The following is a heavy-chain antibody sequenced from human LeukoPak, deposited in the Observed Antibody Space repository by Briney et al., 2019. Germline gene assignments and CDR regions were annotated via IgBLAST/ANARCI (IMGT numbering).Heavy chain of an antibody. CDR3: AKGHTYGMI. D-gene: IGHD2-8*01. V-gene: IGHV3-11*01. J-gene: IGHJ4*02. Sequence: GGSLRLSCAASGFTFSDYYMSWIGQTPGKGPEGVSYISGSGTTMEYAKSVKGRFTISRDNAKDSLYLQMNSLEAEDTAVYYCAKGHTYGMIWGQGTLVSVSS. CDR1: GFTFSDYY. CDR2: ISGSGTTM.